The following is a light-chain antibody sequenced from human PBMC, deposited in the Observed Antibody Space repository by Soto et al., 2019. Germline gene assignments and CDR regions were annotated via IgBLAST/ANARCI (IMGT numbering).Light chain of an antibody. CDR3: QHLNSYPLT. J-gene: IGKJ4*01. V-gene: IGKV1-9*01. Sequence: DIQLTQSPSFLSASVGDRVTITCRASQGISSYLAWYQQKPGKAPKLLIYAASTLQSGVPSRFSGSGSGTEFTLTISSLQPEDFATYYWQHLNSYPLTFGGGTKVEIK. CDR1: QGISSY. CDR2: AAS.